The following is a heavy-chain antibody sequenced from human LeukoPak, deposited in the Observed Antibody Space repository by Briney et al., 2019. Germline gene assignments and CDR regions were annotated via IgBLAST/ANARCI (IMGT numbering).Heavy chain of an antibody. CDR1: GYTFTNYY. J-gene: IGHJ4*02. CDR2: INPNRGDT. Sequence: ASVRVSCKASGYTFTNYYMHWVRQAPGHGLEWMGWINPNRGDTNYAQKFQGRATMTRDTSISTAFMELTRLTSDDTAVYYCTRDLLGFATTPLSDWGQGTLVTVSS. V-gene: IGHV1-2*02. D-gene: IGHD4-17*01. CDR3: TRDLLGFATTPLSD.